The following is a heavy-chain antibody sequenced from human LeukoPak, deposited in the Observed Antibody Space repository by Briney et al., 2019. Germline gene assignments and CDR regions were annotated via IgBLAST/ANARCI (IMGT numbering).Heavy chain of an antibody. D-gene: IGHD2-2*02. CDR1: GGSISSYY. J-gene: IGHJ5*02. Sequence: SETQSLTCTVSGGSISSYYWSWIRQPAGKGLEWIGRIYTSGSTNYNPSLKSRVTMSVDTSKNQFSLKLSSVTAADTAVYYCARGVVVVPAAIRSNWFDPWGQGTLVTVSS. CDR2: IYTSGST. CDR3: ARGVVVVPAAIRSNWFDP. V-gene: IGHV4-4*07.